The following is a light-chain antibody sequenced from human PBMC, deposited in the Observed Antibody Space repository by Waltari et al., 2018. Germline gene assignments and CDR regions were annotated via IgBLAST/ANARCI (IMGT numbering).Light chain of an antibody. Sequence: DIVMTQSPYSLAVSLGERATINCKSSQSVLYSSNNKNYLAWYQQKPGQPPKLRIYWASTRESGVPDRFSGSGSGTDFTLTISSLQAEDVAVYYCQQYYSTPYTFGQGTKLEI. CDR3: QQYYSTPYT. J-gene: IGKJ2*01. V-gene: IGKV4-1*01. CDR1: QSVLYSSNNKNY. CDR2: WAS.